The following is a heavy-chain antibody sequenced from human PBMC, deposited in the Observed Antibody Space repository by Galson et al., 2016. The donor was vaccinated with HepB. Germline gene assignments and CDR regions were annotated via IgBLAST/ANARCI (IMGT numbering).Heavy chain of an antibody. CDR2: IVSSGSKT. CDR1: GFSFGLYS. V-gene: IGHV3-21*01. D-gene: IGHD3-22*01. Sequence: SLRLSCAASGFSFGLYSMSWVRQAPGKGLEWVSSIVSSGSKTYYADSVQGRFTISRDNSKTSLYLQMNSLRAEDTAVYFCARNGNPISVVTSYYCYGMNVWGPGTTVTVSS. CDR3: ARNGNPISVVTSYYCYGMNV. J-gene: IGHJ6*02.